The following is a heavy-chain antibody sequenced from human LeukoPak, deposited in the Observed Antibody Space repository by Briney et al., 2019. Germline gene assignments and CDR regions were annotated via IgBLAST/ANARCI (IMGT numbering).Heavy chain of an antibody. J-gene: IGHJ6*02. CDR1: GGSISSYY. CDR3: ARLSGVPYYYYYGMDV. V-gene: IGHV4-4*07. CDR2: IYTSGST. D-gene: IGHD3-10*01. Sequence: SSETLSLTCTVSGGSISSYYWSWIRQPAGKGLEWIGRIYTSGSTNYNPSLKGRVTMSVDTSKNQFPLKLSSVTAADTAVYYCARLSGVPYYYYYGMDVWGQGTTVTVSS.